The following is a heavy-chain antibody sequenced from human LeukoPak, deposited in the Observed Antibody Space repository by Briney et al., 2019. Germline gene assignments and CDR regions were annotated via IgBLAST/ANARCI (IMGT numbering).Heavy chain of an antibody. Sequence: GASVKISCKASGYTFTDYYMHWVQQAPGKGLEWMGRVDPEDGETIYAEKFQGRVTIIADTSTDTAYMELSSPRSEDTAVYYCATKGPYDSSGYPFDIWGQGTMVTVSS. V-gene: IGHV1-69-2*01. CDR1: GYTFTDYY. CDR3: ATKGPYDSSGYPFDI. CDR2: VDPEDGET. J-gene: IGHJ3*02. D-gene: IGHD3-22*01.